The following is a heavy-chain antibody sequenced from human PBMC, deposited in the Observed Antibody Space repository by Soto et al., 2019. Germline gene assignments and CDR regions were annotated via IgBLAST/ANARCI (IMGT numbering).Heavy chain of an antibody. Sequence: QVQLVQSGAEVKKPGASVKVSCKASGYTFTSYAMHWVRQAPGQRLEWMGWINAGNGNTKYSQKFQGRVSITRDTSASTAYMELSSLRSEDTAVYYCANPRAVAGTDYWGQGTLVTVAT. V-gene: IGHV1-3*01. J-gene: IGHJ4*02. CDR3: ANPRAVAGTDY. CDR2: INAGNGNT. D-gene: IGHD6-19*01. CDR1: GYTFTSYA.